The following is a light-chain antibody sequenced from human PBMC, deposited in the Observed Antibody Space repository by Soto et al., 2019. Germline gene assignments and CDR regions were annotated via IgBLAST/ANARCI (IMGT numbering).Light chain of an antibody. CDR1: QSVSSY. J-gene: IGKJ3*01. CDR2: DAS. Sequence: EIVLTQSPATLSLSPWERATLSCRASQSVSSYLAWYQQKPGQAPRLLIYDASNRATGIPARFSGSGSGTDFTLTISSLEPEDFAVYYCQQRSRGVFTFGPGTKVDIK. V-gene: IGKV3-11*01. CDR3: QQRSRGVFT.